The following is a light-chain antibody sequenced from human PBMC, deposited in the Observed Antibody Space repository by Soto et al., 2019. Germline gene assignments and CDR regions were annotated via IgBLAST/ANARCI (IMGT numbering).Light chain of an antibody. J-gene: IGKJ1*01. Sequence: DIQMTQSPSTLSASVGDRVTITCRASQSINVWLAWYQQKPGKAPKLLIYKASSLESGVPSRFSGSGSGTEFPLTISSLQPDDFATYYCQQYHTWWTFGQGTKVEIK. V-gene: IGKV1-5*03. CDR1: QSINVW. CDR3: QQYHTWWT. CDR2: KAS.